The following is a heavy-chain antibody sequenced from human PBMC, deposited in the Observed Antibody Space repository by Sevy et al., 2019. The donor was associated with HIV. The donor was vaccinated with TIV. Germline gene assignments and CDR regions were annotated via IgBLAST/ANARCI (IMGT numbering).Heavy chain of an antibody. J-gene: IGHJ5*01. CDR1: GGSIRSTSYY. V-gene: IGHV4-39*01. D-gene: IGHD4-17*01. Sequence: SETLSLTCSVSGGSIRSTSYYWGWIRQPPGKGLEWIASFDYAGTTYYTPALTSRVTISGDMSKNQFSLKLKSVTVADTAFYYWAGYVRGDYAGGFDSWGQGTLVTVSS. CDR3: AGYVRGDYAGGFDS. CDR2: FDYAGTT.